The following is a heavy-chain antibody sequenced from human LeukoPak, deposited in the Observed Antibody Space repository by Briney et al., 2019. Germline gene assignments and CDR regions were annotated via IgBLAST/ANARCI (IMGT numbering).Heavy chain of an antibody. V-gene: IGHV3-13*01. J-gene: IGHJ4*02. CDR2: IGTAGDT. CDR3: AKDPIPSHDY. CDR1: GFTFSSYD. Sequence: GGSLRLSCAASGFTFSSYDMHWVRQATGKGPEWVSAIGTAGDTYYADSVKGRFTISRDNSKNTLYLQMNSLRAEDTAVYYCAKDPIPSHDYWGQGTLVTVSS.